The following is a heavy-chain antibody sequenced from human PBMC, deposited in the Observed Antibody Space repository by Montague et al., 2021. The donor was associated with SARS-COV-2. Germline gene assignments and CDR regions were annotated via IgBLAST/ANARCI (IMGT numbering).Heavy chain of an antibody. CDR2: ISDSGST. Sequence: SETLSLACTVSGGSISSFYWSWFWQPQAKGLERIGNISDSGSTNYNPSLTSRATMSVDTSKNQFSLKVNSVTAADTAVYYCARRYSATLPSVYWGQGTLVTVSS. V-gene: IGHV4-59*12. J-gene: IGHJ4*02. CDR3: ARRYSATLPSVY. D-gene: IGHD2-15*01. CDR1: GGSISSFY.